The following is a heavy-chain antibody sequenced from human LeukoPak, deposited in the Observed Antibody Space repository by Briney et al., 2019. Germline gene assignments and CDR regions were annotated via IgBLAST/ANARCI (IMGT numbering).Heavy chain of an antibody. J-gene: IGHJ4*02. D-gene: IGHD6-13*01. V-gene: IGHV1-2*05. CDR3: ARDWTSTAALDY. CDR2: INPNSGGT. Sequence: ASVKVSCKSSGYTFTGYYIHWVRQAPGQGLEWMGRINPNSGGTNYAQKFQGRVTMTRDTSISTAYMELNRLRSDDTVVYYCARDWTSTAALDYWGQGTLVTVSS. CDR1: GYTFTGYY.